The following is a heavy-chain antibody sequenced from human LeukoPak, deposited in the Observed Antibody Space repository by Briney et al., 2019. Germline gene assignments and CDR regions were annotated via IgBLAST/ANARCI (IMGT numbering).Heavy chain of an antibody. CDR3: ARETLSGYDGNDAFDI. CDR1: GYSISSGYY. Sequence: PSETLSLTCAVSGYSISSGYYWGWIRQPPGKGLEWIGSIYHSGSTYYNPSLKSRVTISVDTSKNQFSLKLSFVTAADTAVYYCARETLSGYDGNDAFDIWGQGTMVSVSS. D-gene: IGHD5-12*01. V-gene: IGHV4-38-2*02. J-gene: IGHJ3*02. CDR2: IYHSGST.